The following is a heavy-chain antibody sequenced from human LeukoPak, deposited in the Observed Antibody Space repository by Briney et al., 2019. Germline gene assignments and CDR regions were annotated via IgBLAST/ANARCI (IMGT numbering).Heavy chain of an antibody. V-gene: IGHV3-30*04. CDR3: ARDQLAYSGYDTLFDY. D-gene: IGHD5-12*01. CDR1: GFTFNSYA. Sequence: GGSLRLSCAASGFTFNSYAIHWVRQAPGKGLEWVAVISYDGSNKYYADSVKGRFTISRDNSKNTLYLQLNSLRPEDAAVYYCARDQLAYSGYDTLFDYWGQGTLVTVSS. J-gene: IGHJ4*02. CDR2: ISYDGSNK.